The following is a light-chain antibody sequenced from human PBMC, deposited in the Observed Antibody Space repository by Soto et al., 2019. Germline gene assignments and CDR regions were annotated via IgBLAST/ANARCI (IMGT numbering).Light chain of an antibody. CDR3: QYRRT. CDR2: DVS. J-gene: IGKJ5*01. Sequence: EIVLTHPPPPLSFSQGERVPLPSRAIQSINYLAWYQHKPGQPPRLLIDDVSNRATGIPARFSGSGSGTDFTLTISSLEPEDFAVYYCQYRRTFGQGTRLEIK. V-gene: IGKV3-11*01. CDR1: QSINY.